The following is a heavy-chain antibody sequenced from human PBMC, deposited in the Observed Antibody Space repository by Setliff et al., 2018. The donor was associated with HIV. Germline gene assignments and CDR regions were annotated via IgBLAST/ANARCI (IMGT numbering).Heavy chain of an antibody. V-gene: IGHV4-61*01. CDR2: IYYSGST. Sequence: SETLSLTCTVSGGSVGSGSYYWSWIRQSPGKGLEWVGYIYYSGSTTYNPTLKSRVTMSIDTPKNQFSLKVRSVSAADTAVYYCARDPPGYGDSNDYWGQGMLVTVSS. J-gene: IGHJ4*02. CDR3: ARDPPGYGDSNDY. D-gene: IGHD4-17*01. CDR1: GGSVGSGSYY.